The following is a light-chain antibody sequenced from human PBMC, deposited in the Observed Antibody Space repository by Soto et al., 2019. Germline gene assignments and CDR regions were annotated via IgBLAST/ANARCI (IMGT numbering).Light chain of an antibody. Sequence: DIQMTQSPSSLSASVGDRVTITCRASRTIYSYLNWFQQKPGKAPNLLIYAASTLQSGVPSRFRGAGSGTDFTLTINSLQPEDFATYYCQQSYSIPPITFGQGTRLEIK. V-gene: IGKV1-39*01. CDR1: RTIYSY. CDR2: AAS. CDR3: QQSYSIPPIT. J-gene: IGKJ5*01.